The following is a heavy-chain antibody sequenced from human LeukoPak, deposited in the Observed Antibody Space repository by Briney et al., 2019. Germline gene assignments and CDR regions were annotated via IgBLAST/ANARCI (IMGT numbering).Heavy chain of an antibody. CDR1: GGSISSYY. Sequence: TASETLSLTCTVSGGSISSYYWSWIRQPPRKGLEWIGYIYYSGSTNYNPSLKSRVTISVDTSKNQFSLKLSSVTAADTAVYYCARHSNSGGHYPTYYFDYWGQGTLVTVSS. D-gene: IGHD3-10*01. CDR2: IYYSGST. V-gene: IGHV4-59*08. CDR3: ARHSNSGGHYPTYYFDY. J-gene: IGHJ4*02.